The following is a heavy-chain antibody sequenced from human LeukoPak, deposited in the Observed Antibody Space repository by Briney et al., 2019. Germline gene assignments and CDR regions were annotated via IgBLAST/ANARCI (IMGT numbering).Heavy chain of an antibody. CDR3: ARYSINYGPWFPDF. J-gene: IGHJ4*02. D-gene: IGHD3-10*01. Sequence: SVKVSCKASGYTFPDYYINWVRPAPGQGLGWMGWISPNNGVTLYAQKFQGSVTMTRDTSITTAYMEVNSLRSDDTAVFFCARYSINYGPWFPDFWGQGTLVTVSS. V-gene: IGHV1-2*02. CDR2: ISPNNGVT. CDR1: GYTFPDYY.